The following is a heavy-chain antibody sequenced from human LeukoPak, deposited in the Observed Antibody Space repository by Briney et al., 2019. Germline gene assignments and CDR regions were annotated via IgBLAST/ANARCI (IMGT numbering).Heavy chain of an antibody. CDR2: TSSSSSYI. D-gene: IGHD6-13*01. CDR3: AREVVAAAGTVDY. V-gene: IGHV3-21*01. Sequence: GGSLRLSCAASGFTFSSYSMNWVRQAPGKGLEWVSSTSSSSSYIYYADSVKGRFTISRDNAKNSLYLQMNSLRAEDTAVYYCAREVVAAAGTVDYWGQGTLVTVSS. J-gene: IGHJ4*02. CDR1: GFTFSSYS.